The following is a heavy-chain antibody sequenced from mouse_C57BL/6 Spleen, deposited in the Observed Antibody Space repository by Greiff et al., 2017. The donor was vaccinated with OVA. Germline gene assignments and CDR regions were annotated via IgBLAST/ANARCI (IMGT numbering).Heavy chain of an antibody. D-gene: IGHD2-10*01. J-gene: IGHJ2*01. CDR3: AREDPLLHFDY. V-gene: IGHV3-6*01. CDR1: GYSITSGYY. Sequence: EVKLQESGPGLVKPSQSLSLTCSVTGYSITSGYYWNWIRQFPGNKLEWMGYISYDGSNNYNPSLKNRISITRDTSKNQFFLKLNSVTTEDTATYFCAREDPLLHFDYWGQGTTLTVSS. CDR2: ISYDGSN.